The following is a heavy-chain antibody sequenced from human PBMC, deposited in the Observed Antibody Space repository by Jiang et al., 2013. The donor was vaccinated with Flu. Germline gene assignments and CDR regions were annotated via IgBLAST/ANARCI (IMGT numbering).Heavy chain of an antibody. Sequence: VQLVESGGGLVQPGGSLRLSCAASGFTFTSNWMSWVRQAPGRGLEWVATIKQDGSEKYYVDSVKGRFTISRDNAKNSLYLQMNSLRAEDTAVYYCARLIVGAIDYWGQGSLVTVSS. V-gene: IGHV3-7*01. D-gene: IGHD1-26*01. CDR1: GFTFTSNW. CDR2: IKQDGSEK. CDR3: ARLIVGAIDY. J-gene: IGHJ4*02.